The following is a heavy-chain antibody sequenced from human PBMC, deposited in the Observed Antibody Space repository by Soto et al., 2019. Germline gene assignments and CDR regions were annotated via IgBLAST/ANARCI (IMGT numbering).Heavy chain of an antibody. J-gene: IGHJ5*02. D-gene: IGHD4-4*01. V-gene: IGHV4-31*03. CDR1: GGSISSGGYY. CDR2: IYYSGST. Sequence: SETLSLTCTVSGGSISSGGYYWSWIRQHPGKGLEWIGYIYYSGSTYYNPSLKSRVTISVDTSKNQFSLKLSSVTAADTAVYYCARAGGQMTTVFLRVYNWFDPWGQGTLVTVSS. CDR3: ARAGGQMTTVFLRVYNWFDP.